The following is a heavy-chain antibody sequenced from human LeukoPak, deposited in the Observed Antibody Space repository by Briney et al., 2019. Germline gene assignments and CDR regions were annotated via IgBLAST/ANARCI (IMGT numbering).Heavy chain of an antibody. Sequence: GASVKVSCKASGYTFTSYDINWVRQATGQGLEWMGWMNPNSGNTGYAQKFQGRVTMTRNTSISTAYMELSSLRSEDTAVYYCARGGSGYYPRYDAFDIWGQGTMVTVSS. D-gene: IGHD3-3*01. CDR3: ARGGSGYYPRYDAFDI. CDR1: GYTFTSYD. J-gene: IGHJ3*02. CDR2: MNPNSGNT. V-gene: IGHV1-8*01.